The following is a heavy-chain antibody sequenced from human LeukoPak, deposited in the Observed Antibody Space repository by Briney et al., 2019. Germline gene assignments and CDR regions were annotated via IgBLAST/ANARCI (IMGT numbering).Heavy chain of an antibody. CDR1: GFTFSSYE. D-gene: IGHD3-10*02. Sequence: GGSLRLSCAASGFTFSSYEMNWVRQAPGKGLEWVSYISSSGSTIYYADSVKGRFTISRDNTKNPLYLQMNSLRAEDTAVYYCAELGITMIGGVWGKGTTVTISS. V-gene: IGHV3-48*03. J-gene: IGHJ6*04. CDR2: ISSSGSTI. CDR3: AELGITMIGGV.